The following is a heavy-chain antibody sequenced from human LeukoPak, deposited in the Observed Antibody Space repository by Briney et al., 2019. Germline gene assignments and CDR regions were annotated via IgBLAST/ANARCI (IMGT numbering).Heavy chain of an antibody. CDR1: AFTFSSYA. Sequence: GGSLRLSCAASAFTFSSYAMSWVRQAPGRGLEWVSAISGSGGSTYYADSVKGRFTISRDNSKNTLYLQMNSLRAEDTAAYYCARALDYGGNARYYYYYYMDVWGKGTTVTVSS. V-gene: IGHV3-23*01. J-gene: IGHJ6*03. CDR2: ISGSGGST. CDR3: ARALDYGGNARYYYYYYMDV. D-gene: IGHD4-23*01.